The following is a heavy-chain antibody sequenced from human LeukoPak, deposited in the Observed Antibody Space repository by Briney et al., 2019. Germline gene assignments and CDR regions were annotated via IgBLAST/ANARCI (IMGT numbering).Heavy chain of an antibody. CDR2: INPNSGGT. Sequence: GASVKVSCKASGYTFIGYYMHWVRQAPGQGLEWMGWINPNSGGTNYAQKFQGRVTMTRDTSISTAYMELSRLRSDDTAVYYCARGGAGLHSLTPAAIIIFFDYWGQGTLVTVSS. V-gene: IGHV1-2*02. D-gene: IGHD2-2*01. J-gene: IGHJ4*02. CDR3: ARGGAGLHSLTPAAIIIFFDY. CDR1: GYTFIGYY.